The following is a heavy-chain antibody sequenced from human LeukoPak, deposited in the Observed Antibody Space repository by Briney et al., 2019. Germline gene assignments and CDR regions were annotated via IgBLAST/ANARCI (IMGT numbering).Heavy chain of an antibody. Sequence: PGGSLRLSCAASGFTFSSYWMHWVRQAPGKGLVWVSRINSDGSNTDYADSVKSRITISRDNAKNTLFLQMNSLRDEDTAVYYCARGQYGGYDSIGDYWGQGTLVTVSS. V-gene: IGHV3-74*01. CDR2: INSDGSNT. CDR3: ARGQYGGYDSIGDY. D-gene: IGHD5-12*01. J-gene: IGHJ4*02. CDR1: GFTFSSYW.